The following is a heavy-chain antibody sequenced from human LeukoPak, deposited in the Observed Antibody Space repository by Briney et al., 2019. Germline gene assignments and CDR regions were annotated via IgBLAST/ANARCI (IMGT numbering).Heavy chain of an antibody. CDR2: ISGSGGST. Sequence: PGGSLRLSCAASGITFSSHAMSWVRQTPGKGLEWVSSISGSGGSTYYADSVKGRFTISRDNSKNTLYLQMNNLRAEDTALYYCAKIRRDSSGGYGTYFDYWGQGTLVTVSS. V-gene: IGHV3-23*01. J-gene: IGHJ4*02. CDR3: AKIRRDSSGGYGTYFDY. D-gene: IGHD6-19*01. CDR1: GITFSSHA.